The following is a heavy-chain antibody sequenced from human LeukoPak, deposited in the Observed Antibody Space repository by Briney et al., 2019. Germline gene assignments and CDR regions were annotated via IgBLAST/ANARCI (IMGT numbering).Heavy chain of an antibody. CDR2: ISSSGDYR. J-gene: IGHJ6*02. CDR1: GFTFSDYY. Sequence: PGGSLSLSCAASGFTFSDYYMSWIRQAPGKGPEWISNISSSGDYRNYADSVKGRFTISRDNAKNSLYLQMSGLRGDDTAVYYCARVPGFGYYGMDVWGQGTTVTVSS. CDR3: ARVPGFGYYGMDV. D-gene: IGHD3-16*01. V-gene: IGHV3-11*05.